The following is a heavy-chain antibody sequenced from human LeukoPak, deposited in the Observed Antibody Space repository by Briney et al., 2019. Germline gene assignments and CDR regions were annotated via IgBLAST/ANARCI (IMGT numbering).Heavy chain of an antibody. V-gene: IGHV3-21*01. CDR2: ISGSSNYI. CDR1: GFTFSSYS. J-gene: IGHJ4*02. D-gene: IGHD2-2*01. CDR3: ATGRNCTTCYLPDY. Sequence: GGSLRLSCAASGFTFSSYSMNWVRQAPGKGLEWVSSISGSSNYIYYADSAKGRFTISRDNAKNSLYLQMNSLRAEDTAVYYCATGRNCTTCYLPDYWGQGTVVTV.